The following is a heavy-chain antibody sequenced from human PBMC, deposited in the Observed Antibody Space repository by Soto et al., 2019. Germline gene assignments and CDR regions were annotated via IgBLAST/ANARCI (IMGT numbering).Heavy chain of an antibody. J-gene: IGHJ5*02. Sequence: GGSLRLSCTASGFTFGDYAMSWVRQAPGRGLDWVSSISGSGFTPYYADSVKGRFTISRDNSKNMVYLQMNSLRVEDTAIYYCVNSDSTSAPWGQGSLVTVSS. V-gene: IGHV3-23*01. CDR3: VNSDSTSAP. CDR2: ISGSGFTP. CDR1: GFTFGDYA. D-gene: IGHD3-22*01.